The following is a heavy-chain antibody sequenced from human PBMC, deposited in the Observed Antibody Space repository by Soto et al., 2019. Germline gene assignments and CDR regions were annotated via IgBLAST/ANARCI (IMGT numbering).Heavy chain of an antibody. D-gene: IGHD3-10*01. J-gene: IGHJ5*01. CDR1: GASINNFAYY. Sequence: PSETLSLTCSVSGASINNFAYYWGWIRQPPGQGLEWIGTVYYNENTYYTPSLRSRVAISVDTAKNQFSLNLRSVTAADTAVYFCARRERYYGSPGWFDPWGQGTLVTVSS. CDR2: VYYNENT. V-gene: IGHV4-39*01. CDR3: ARRERYYGSPGWFDP.